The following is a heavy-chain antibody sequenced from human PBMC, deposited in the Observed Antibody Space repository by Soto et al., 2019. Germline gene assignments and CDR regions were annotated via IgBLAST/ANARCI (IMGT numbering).Heavy chain of an antibody. CDR1: GASISSYY. CDR2: IYYSGGT. V-gene: IGHV4-59*12. J-gene: IGHJ5*02. CDR3: ARASATFWFDP. Sequence: SETLSLTCTVSGASISSYYWSWIRQPPGRALEYIGYIYYSGGTNYNPSLKSRVTISIDSSKNHFSLNLTSVTAADTAVYYCARASATFWFDPWGPGTLVTVSS.